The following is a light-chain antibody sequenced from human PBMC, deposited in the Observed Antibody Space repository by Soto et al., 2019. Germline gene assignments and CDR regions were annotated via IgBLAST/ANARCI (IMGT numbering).Light chain of an antibody. J-gene: IGKJ1*01. Sequence: DIQMTQSPSTLSASVGDRVTITCRASQSISSLLAWHQQKPGKAPKLLIYDASNLENGVPSRFSGSGSGTEFTLTISSLQPDDFATYYCQQYKTYFWTFGQGTKVDI. CDR1: QSISSL. CDR2: DAS. V-gene: IGKV1-5*01. CDR3: QQYKTYFWT.